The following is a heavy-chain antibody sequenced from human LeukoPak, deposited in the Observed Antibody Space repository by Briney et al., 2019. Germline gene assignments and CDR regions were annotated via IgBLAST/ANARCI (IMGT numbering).Heavy chain of an antibody. J-gene: IGHJ4*02. CDR2: IIGSGSST. Sequence: GGSLRLSCAASGFTFSSYAMSWVRQAPGKGLEWVSAIIGSGSSTYYADSVKGRFTISRDNSRNTLFLQMNSLRAEDTAVYYCAKDRAQQLVLDFWGQGTLVTVSS. CDR1: GFTFSSYA. D-gene: IGHD6-13*01. CDR3: AKDRAQQLVLDF. V-gene: IGHV3-23*01.